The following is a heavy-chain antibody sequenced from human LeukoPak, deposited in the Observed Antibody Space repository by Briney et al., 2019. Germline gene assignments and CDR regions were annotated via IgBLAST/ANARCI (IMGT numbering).Heavy chain of an antibody. CDR2: IIPILGIA. Sequence: SVKVSCKASGGTFSSYAISWVRQAPGQGLEWMGRIIPILGIANYAQKFQGRVTITADKSTSTAYMELSSLRSEDTAVYYCARRDYRNYVEFDPWGQGTLVTVSS. J-gene: IGHJ5*02. V-gene: IGHV1-69*04. CDR3: ARRDYRNYVEFDP. D-gene: IGHD4-11*01. CDR1: GGTFSSYA.